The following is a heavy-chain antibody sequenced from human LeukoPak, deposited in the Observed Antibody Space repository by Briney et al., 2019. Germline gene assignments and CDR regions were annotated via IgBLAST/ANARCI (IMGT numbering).Heavy chain of an antibody. J-gene: IGHJ5*02. CDR2: IYHSGGT. CDR1: GYSISSGYY. D-gene: IGHD2-15*01. CDR3: ARRTPVLRSGTSSNWFDP. V-gene: IGHV4-38-2*01. Sequence: SETLSLTCAGSGYSISSGYYWGWIRQPPGKGLEWIGTIYHSGGTYYNPSLKSRVTISVDTSKNQFSLKLRSVTAADTAVYYCARRTPVLRSGTSSNWFDPWGQGTLVTVSS.